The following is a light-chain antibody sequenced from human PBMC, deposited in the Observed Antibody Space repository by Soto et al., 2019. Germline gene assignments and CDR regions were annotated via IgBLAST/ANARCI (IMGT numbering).Light chain of an antibody. V-gene: IGKV3-11*01. J-gene: IGKJ4*01. CDR1: QSVSSW. CDR3: QQRRYWPIT. Sequence: EIVLTQSPATLSLFPGERATLSCRASQSVSSWLGWYQQKPGQAPRLLILDASHRATGIPARFSGSGSGTDFTLTISSLESEDFGVYYCQQRRYWPITFGGGTKVEIK. CDR2: DAS.